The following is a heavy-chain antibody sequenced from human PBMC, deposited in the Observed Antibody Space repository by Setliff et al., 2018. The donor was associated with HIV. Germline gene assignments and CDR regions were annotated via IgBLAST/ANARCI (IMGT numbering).Heavy chain of an antibody. CDR3: AKGWSSSWYASSGYFQH. Sequence: GGSLRLSCAASGFTFSTKYMTWVRQAPGKGLEWVANINQDESEMQYVDSVEGRFTISRDNAKNSLCLQMNSLRAEDTAVYYCAKGWSSSWYASSGYFQHWGQGTLVTVSS. CDR1: GFTFSTKY. J-gene: IGHJ1*01. D-gene: IGHD6-13*01. V-gene: IGHV3-7*01. CDR2: INQDESEM.